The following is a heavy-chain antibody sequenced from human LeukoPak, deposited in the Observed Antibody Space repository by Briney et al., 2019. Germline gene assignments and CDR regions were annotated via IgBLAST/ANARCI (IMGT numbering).Heavy chain of an antibody. CDR2: IRSNSDGGTI. J-gene: IGHJ5*02. CDR3: ATDFYDST. V-gene: IGHV3-15*07. D-gene: IGHD3-22*01. Sequence: GGSLRLSCAASGFSFSDAWMNWVRQAPGKGLEWVGRIRSNSDGGTIDYAAPVKGRFTLSRDDSKTTLYLQMNSLQTEDTAVYYCATDFYDSTWGQGTLVTVSS. CDR1: GFSFSDAW.